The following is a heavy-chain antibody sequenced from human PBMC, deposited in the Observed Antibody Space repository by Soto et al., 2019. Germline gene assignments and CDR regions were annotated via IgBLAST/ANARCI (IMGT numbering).Heavy chain of an antibody. CDR1: GGSINSYY. CDR3: AREGTAMVRDAFDI. D-gene: IGHD5-18*01. Sequence: TLSLTCTVSGGSINSYYWSWIRQHPGKGLVWIGYIYYSGSTNYNPSLNSRVTISVDKSMNRVSLKLKSVTAAQTAFNYCAREGTAMVRDAFDIGHPGTTVTVSS. J-gene: IGHJ3*02. V-gene: IGHV4-59*01. CDR2: IYYSGST.